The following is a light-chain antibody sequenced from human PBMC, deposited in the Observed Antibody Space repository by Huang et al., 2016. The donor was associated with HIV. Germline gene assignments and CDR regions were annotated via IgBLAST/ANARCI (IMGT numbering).Light chain of an antibody. CDR3: MQGLQAPPT. Sequence: EIVVTQSPLSLPVTPGQPASISFKSSQNLVHSDGHNLLEWYLQKPGQSPQLLLFMASNRAPGVSDRLSGSGSGTDFTLEISRVEAGDVGVYYCMQGLQAPPTFGQGTKLEI. J-gene: IGKJ2*01. V-gene: IGKV2-28*01. CDR2: MAS. CDR1: QNLVHSDGHNL.